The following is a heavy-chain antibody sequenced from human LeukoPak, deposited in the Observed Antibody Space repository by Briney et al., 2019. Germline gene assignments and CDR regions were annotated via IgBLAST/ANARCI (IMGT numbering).Heavy chain of an antibody. Sequence: GGSLRLSCAASGFTFSNYAMTWVRQAPGKGLEWVSSITSSGGRTYYADCLKGRFTISRDNSKNTLFLQMNSLRDEDTAVYYCAKICGGYYGVDIWGQGTMVTVSS. J-gene: IGHJ3*02. V-gene: IGHV3-23*01. D-gene: IGHD3-3*01. CDR2: ITSSGGRT. CDR1: GFTFSNYA. CDR3: AKICGGYYGVDI.